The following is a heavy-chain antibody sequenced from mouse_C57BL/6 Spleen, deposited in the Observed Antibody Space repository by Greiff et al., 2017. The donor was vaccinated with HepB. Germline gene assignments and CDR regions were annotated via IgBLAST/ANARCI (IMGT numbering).Heavy chain of an antibody. CDR3: AGYDYDGYWYFDV. CDR1: GYAFTNYL. J-gene: IGHJ1*03. CDR2: INPGSGGT. V-gene: IGHV1-54*01. Sequence: QVQLKESGAELVRPGTSVKVSCKASGYAFTNYLIEWVKQRPGQGLEWIGVINPGSGGTNYNEKFKGKATLTADKSSSTAYMQLSSLTSEDSAVYFCAGYDYDGYWYFDVWGTGTTVTVSS. D-gene: IGHD2-4*01.